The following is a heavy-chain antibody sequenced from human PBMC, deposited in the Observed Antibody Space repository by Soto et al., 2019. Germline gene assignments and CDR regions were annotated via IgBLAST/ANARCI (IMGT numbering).Heavy chain of an antibody. J-gene: IGHJ3*02. CDR1: GGTFSSYT. V-gene: IGHV1-69*02. CDR3: ARSYSSVAFDI. Sequence: GASVKVSCKASGGTFSSYTISWVRQAPGQGLEWMGRIIPILGIANYAQKFQGRVTITADKSTSTAYMELSSLRSEDTAVYYCARSYSSVAFDIWGQGTMVTVSS. CDR2: IIPILGIA. D-gene: IGHD6-19*01.